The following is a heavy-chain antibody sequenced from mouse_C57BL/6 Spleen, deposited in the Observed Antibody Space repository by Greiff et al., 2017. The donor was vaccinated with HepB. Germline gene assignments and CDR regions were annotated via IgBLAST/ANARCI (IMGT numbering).Heavy chain of an antibody. J-gene: IGHJ1*03. Sequence: EVKLVESGGGLVKPGGSLKLSCAASGFTFSSYTMSWVRQTPEKRLEWVATISGGGGNTYYPDSVKGRFTISRDNAKNTLYLQMSSLRSEDTALYYCASDYYGTGYFDVWGTGTTVTVSS. D-gene: IGHD1-1*01. CDR2: ISGGGGNT. CDR1: GFTFSSYT. V-gene: IGHV5-9*01. CDR3: ASDYYGTGYFDV.